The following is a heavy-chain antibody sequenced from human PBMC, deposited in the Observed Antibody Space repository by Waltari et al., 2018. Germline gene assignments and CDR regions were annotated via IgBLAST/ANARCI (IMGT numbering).Heavy chain of an antibody. CDR2: IIPIFGTA. CDR1: GCTFSSYA. Sequence: QVQLVQSGAEVKKPGSSVTVSCKASGCTFSSYAISWVRKAHGQAPEWMGGIIPIFGTANDAQKFQGRVTITADESTSTAYMELSSLRSEDTAVYYCARDRRQGITGTTYYYYMDVWGKGTTVTVSS. V-gene: IGHV1-69*12. J-gene: IGHJ6*03. D-gene: IGHD1-7*01. CDR3: ARDRRQGITGTTYYYYMDV.